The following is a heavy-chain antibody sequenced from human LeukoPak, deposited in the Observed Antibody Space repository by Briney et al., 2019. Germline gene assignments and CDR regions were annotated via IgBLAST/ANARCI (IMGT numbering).Heavy chain of an antibody. V-gene: IGHV3-23*01. CDR1: GFTFSNYA. Sequence: GGSLRLSCSASGFTFSNYAMTSVRQAPGQGLEGGSTISRRGDKTYYAASVKGRFTISRDNSKNTLYLQMNSLSAADKAIYYCARFCGPSPCYSGFDSWGQGTLVTVSS. CDR2: ISRRGDKT. J-gene: IGHJ4*02. D-gene: IGHD2-15*01. CDR3: ARFCGPSPCYSGFDS.